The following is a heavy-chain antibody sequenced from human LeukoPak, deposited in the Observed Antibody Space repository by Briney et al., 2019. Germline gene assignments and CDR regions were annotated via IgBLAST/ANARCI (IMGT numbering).Heavy chain of an antibody. CDR3: ARDGESRYYDFWSGYYYNWFDP. V-gene: IGHV3-21*01. J-gene: IGHJ5*02. D-gene: IGHD3-3*01. CDR1: GFTFSSYS. Sequence: GGSLRLSCAASGFTFSSYSMNWVRQAPGKGLEWVSSISSSSSYIYYADSVKGRFTISRDNSTNTLYLQMNSLRAEDTAVYYCARDGESRYYDFWSGYYYNWFDPWGQGTLVTVSS. CDR2: ISSSSSYI.